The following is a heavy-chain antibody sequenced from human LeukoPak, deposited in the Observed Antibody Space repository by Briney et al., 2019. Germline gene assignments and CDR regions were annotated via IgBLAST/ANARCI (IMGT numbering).Heavy chain of an antibody. D-gene: IGHD4-23*01. CDR3: AKIGGNVVY. CDR1: GFTFRSYA. CDR2: ISGRGDNT. Sequence: GGSLRLSCAASGFTFRSYAMSWVRQAPGKGLEWVSSISGRGDNTHYADSVKGRFTISRDNSKNTLYLQMNSLRVEDTAVYYCAKIGGNVVYWGQGTLVTVSS. V-gene: IGHV3-23*01. J-gene: IGHJ4*02.